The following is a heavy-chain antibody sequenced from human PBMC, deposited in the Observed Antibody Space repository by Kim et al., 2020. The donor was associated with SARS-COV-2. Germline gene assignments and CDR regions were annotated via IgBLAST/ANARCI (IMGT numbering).Heavy chain of an antibody. V-gene: IGHV5-51*01. Sequence: GESLKISCKGSGYSFTSYWIGWVRQMPGKGLEWMGIIYPGDSDTRYSPSFQGQVTISADKSISTAYLQWSSLKASDTAMYYCARQDYDFWSGFTPSAFDIWGQGTMVTVSS. CDR2: IYPGDSDT. CDR1: GYSFTSYW. D-gene: IGHD3-3*01. J-gene: IGHJ3*02. CDR3: ARQDYDFWSGFTPSAFDI.